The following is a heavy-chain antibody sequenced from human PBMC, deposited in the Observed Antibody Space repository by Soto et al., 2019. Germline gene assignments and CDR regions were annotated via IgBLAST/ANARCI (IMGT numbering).Heavy chain of an antibody. CDR1: GASISGFY. CDR2: IYATGTT. V-gene: IGHV4-4*07. CDR3: VRDGTKTLRDWFDP. D-gene: IGHD1-1*01. J-gene: IGHJ5*02. Sequence: SETLSLTCTVSGASISGFYWSWIRKSAGKGLEWIGRIYATGTTDYNPSLKSRVMMSVDTSKKQFSLKLRSVTAADTAVYYCVRDGTKTLRDWFDPWGEGISVTVSS.